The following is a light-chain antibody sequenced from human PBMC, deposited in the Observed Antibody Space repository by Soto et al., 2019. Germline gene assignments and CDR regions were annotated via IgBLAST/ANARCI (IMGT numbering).Light chain of an antibody. J-gene: IGKJ1*01. Sequence: DIQMTQSPPTLSASVGDRVIITCRASQSLSTWLAWYQQKPGKAPKLLIFGASALESGVPSRFNGSGSATEFTLTINNLQPEDSATCYCQQYADYCTFGQGTKVDIK. V-gene: IGKV1-5*01. CDR1: QSLSTW. CDR2: GAS. CDR3: QQYADYCT.